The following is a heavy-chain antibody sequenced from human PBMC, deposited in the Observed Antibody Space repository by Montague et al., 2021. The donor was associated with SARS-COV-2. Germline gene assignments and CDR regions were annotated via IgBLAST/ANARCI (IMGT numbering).Heavy chain of an antibody. V-gene: IGHV4-59*01. Sequence: SETRSLTCTVSGGSISSYYWSWIPQPPGKGLEWIGYIYYSGSTNYNPSLKSRVTISVDTSKNQFSLKLSSVTAADTAVYYCARYGSGKYHADYSGSYHLDYWGQGTLVTVSS. CDR1: GGSISSYY. D-gene: IGHD1-26*01. CDR3: ARYGSGKYHADYSGSYHLDY. CDR2: IYYSGST. J-gene: IGHJ4*02.